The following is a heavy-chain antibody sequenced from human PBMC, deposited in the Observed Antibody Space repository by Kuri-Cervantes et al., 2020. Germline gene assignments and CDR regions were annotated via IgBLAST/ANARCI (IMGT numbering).Heavy chain of an antibody. Sequence: GESLKISCAASEFTFSSYAMHWVRQAPGKGLEWVAVISYDGSNKYYADSVKGRFTISRDNSKNTLYLQMNSLRAEDTALYHCARSLRAYYWYGMDVWGQGTTVTVSS. J-gene: IGHJ6*02. V-gene: IGHV3-30-3*01. CDR2: ISYDGSNK. CDR1: EFTFSSYA. D-gene: IGHD2-15*01. CDR3: ARSLRAYYWYGMDV.